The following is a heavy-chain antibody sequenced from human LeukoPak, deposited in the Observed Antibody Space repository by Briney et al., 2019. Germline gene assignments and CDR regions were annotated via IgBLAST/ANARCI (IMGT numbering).Heavy chain of an antibody. CDR2: ISSSSSTI. V-gene: IGHV3-48*04. CDR1: GFTFSSYA. CDR3: AREEPLVDDYYYDSSGYRPAFDY. D-gene: IGHD3-22*01. Sequence: GGSLRLSCAASGFTFSSYAMSWVRQAPGKGLEWVSYISSSSSTIYYADSVKGRFTISRDNAKNSLYLQMNSLRAEDTAVYYCAREEPLVDDYYYDSSGYRPAFDYWGQGTLVTVSS. J-gene: IGHJ4*02.